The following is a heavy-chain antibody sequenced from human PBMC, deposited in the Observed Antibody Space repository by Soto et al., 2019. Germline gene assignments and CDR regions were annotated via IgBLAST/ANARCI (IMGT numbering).Heavy chain of an antibody. Sequence: EVQLLESGGGLVQPGGSLRLSCAASGFTFSSYAMSWVRQAPGKGLEWVSAISGSGGSTYYADSVKGRFTISRDNSKNTLYLQMNSLRAEDTAVYYCALGSSSSPRYYYYGMDVWGQGTTVTVSS. D-gene: IGHD6-13*01. J-gene: IGHJ6*02. CDR1: GFTFSSYA. CDR3: ALGSSSSPRYYYYGMDV. CDR2: ISGSGGST. V-gene: IGHV3-23*01.